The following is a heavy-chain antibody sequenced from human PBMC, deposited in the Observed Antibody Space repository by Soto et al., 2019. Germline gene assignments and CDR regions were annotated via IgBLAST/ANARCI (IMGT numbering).Heavy chain of an antibody. J-gene: IGHJ4*02. CDR2: ISSSSSYT. D-gene: IGHD4-17*01. CDR1: GFTFSDYY. Sequence: PGGSLRLSCAASGFTFSDYYMSWIRQAPGKGLEWVSYISSSSSYTNYADSVKGRFTISRDNAKNSLYLQMNSVRAEDTAVYYCARSTPRAPFDYWGQGTLVTVSS. CDR3: ARSTPRAPFDY. V-gene: IGHV3-11*06.